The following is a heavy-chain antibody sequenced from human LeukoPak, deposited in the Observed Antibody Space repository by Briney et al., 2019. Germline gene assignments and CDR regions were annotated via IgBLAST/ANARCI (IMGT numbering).Heavy chain of an antibody. J-gene: IGHJ4*02. CDR3: ANLPGVRIAAAGTGAVGY. V-gene: IGHV3-23*01. CDR1: GFTFSSYG. Sequence: PGGSLRLSCAASGFTFSSYGMSWVRQAPGKGLEWVSAISGSGGSTYYADSVKGRFTISRDNSKNTLYLQMNSLRAEDTAVYYCANLPGVRIAAAGTGAVGYWGQGTLVTVSS. D-gene: IGHD6-13*01. CDR2: ISGSGGST.